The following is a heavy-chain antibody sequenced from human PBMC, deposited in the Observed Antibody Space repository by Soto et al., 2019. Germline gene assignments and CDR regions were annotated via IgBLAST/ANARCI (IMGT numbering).Heavy chain of an antibody. CDR3: ARHGVIMSSHPPYYYYYHMDV. CDR2: IYYSGST. V-gene: IGHV4-39*01. CDR1: GGAISSSSYY. J-gene: IGHJ6*03. Sequence: PSETLSLTCTVAGGAISSSSYYWGWIRQPPGKGLEWIGSIYYSGSTYYNPSLKSRVTISVDTSKNQFSLKLSSVTAADTAVYYCARHGVIMSSHPPYYYYYHMDVWGKGTTVTVS. D-gene: IGHD3-16*02.